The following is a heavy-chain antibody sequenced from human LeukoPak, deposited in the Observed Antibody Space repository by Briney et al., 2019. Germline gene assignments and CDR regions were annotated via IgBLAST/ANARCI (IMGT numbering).Heavy chain of an antibody. CDR3: AGARHGDYRWDY. Sequence: GESLQISCKDSGYSFTNYWIGWVRPMPGKRLGWMGIIHSADSDTKDSPSFQGQVTISADKSIRTAYLQWSGLKASDTAMYYCAGARHGDYRWDYWGQGTLVTVSS. D-gene: IGHD4-17*01. V-gene: IGHV5-51*01. CDR2: IHSADSDT. CDR1: GYSFTNYW. J-gene: IGHJ4*02.